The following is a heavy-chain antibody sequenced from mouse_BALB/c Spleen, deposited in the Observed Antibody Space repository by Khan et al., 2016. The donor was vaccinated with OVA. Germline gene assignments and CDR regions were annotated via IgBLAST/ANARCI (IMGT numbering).Heavy chain of an antibody. J-gene: IGHJ3*01. CDR1: GYTFTDYY. Sequence: QMQLKESGAELARPGASVKLSCKASGYTFTDYYINWVKQRTGQGLEWIGEISPGSGDTYYNEKFKGKATLTADKSSSTAYMQLSSLTSEASAVYFCARRNYFGYTFAYWGQVTLVTVSA. D-gene: IGHD1-2*01. CDR3: ARRNYFGYTFAY. CDR2: ISPGSGDT. V-gene: IGHV1-77*01.